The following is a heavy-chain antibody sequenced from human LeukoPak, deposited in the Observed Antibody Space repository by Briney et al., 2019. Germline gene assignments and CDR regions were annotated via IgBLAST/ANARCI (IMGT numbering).Heavy chain of an antibody. D-gene: IGHD2-15*01. Sequence: GGSLRLSCAASGFTFSGYEMHWVRQAPGKGLEWVSAISGSDGDTDYADSVKGRFTISRDNSKNTLYLQMNSLRAEDTAVYYCAKGGEYCSGGSCYDYWYFDLWGRGTLVTVSS. V-gene: IGHV3-23*01. J-gene: IGHJ2*01. CDR1: GFTFSGYE. CDR2: ISGSDGDT. CDR3: AKGGEYCSGGSCYDYWYFDL.